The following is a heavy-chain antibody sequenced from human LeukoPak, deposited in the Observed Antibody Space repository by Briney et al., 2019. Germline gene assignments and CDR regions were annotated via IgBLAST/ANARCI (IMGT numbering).Heavy chain of an antibody. Sequence: PGGSLRLSCAASGFTFSSYWMHWVRQAPGGGLVWVSRIKSDERSAAYADSVKGRFTISRDNAKNTLYLQMNSLRAEDTAVYYCATVFKGSSLQDYWGQGTLVTVSS. D-gene: IGHD1-26*01. CDR3: ATVFKGSSLQDY. CDR1: GFTFSSYW. V-gene: IGHV3-74*03. CDR2: IKSDERSA. J-gene: IGHJ4*02.